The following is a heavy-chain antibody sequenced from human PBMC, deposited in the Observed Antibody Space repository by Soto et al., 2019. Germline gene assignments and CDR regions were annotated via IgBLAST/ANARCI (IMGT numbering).Heavy chain of an antibody. CDR1: GFTFSSYA. J-gene: IGHJ6*02. CDR3: AKDRGAYYYDSSGYRRSKALKRKYYYGMDV. CDR2: ISGSGGST. Sequence: GGSLRLSCAASGFTFSSYAMSWVRQAPGKGLEWVSAISGSGGSTYYADSVKGRFTISRDNSKNTLYLQMNGLRAEDTAVYYCAKDRGAYYYDSSGYRRSKALKRKYYYGMDVWGQGTTVTVSS. D-gene: IGHD3-22*01. V-gene: IGHV3-23*01.